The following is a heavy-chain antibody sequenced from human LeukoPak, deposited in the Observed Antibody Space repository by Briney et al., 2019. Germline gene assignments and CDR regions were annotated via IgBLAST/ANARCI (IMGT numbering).Heavy chain of an antibody. D-gene: IGHD4-17*01. J-gene: IGHJ4*02. V-gene: IGHV4-59*01. Sequence: SETLSLTCTVSGGSISSYYWSWIRQPPGKGLEWIGYIYYSGSTNYNPSLKSRVTISVDTSKNQFPLKLSSVTAADTAVYYCARVYGDYLAFDYWGQGTLVTVSS. CDR1: GGSISSYY. CDR3: ARVYGDYLAFDY. CDR2: IYYSGST.